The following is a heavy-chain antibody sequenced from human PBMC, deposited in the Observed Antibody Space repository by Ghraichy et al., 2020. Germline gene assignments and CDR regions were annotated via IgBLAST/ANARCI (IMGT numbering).Heavy chain of an antibody. J-gene: IGHJ4*02. CDR2: IRSKAYGGTT. CDR3: TRAGSGWPGGDIDY. CDR1: GFTFGDYA. Sequence: GGSLRLSCTASGFTFGDYAMSWFRQAPGKGLEWVGFIRSKAYGGTTEYAASVKGRFTISRDDSKSIAYLQMNSLKTEDTAVYYCTRAGSGWPGGDIDYWGQGTLVTVSS. V-gene: IGHV3-49*03. D-gene: IGHD6-19*01.